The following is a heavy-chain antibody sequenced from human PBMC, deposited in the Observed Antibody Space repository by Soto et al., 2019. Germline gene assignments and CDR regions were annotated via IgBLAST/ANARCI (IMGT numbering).Heavy chain of an antibody. CDR1: GFNFKKFA. D-gene: IGHD6-19*01. CDR2: ISCCGGST. J-gene: IGHJ4*02. CDR3: AKADGEQWLLPHLDK. V-gene: IGHV3-23*01. Sequence: EVQLLESGGGVVQPGGSLRLSCVASGFNFKKFAMSWVRQAPGEGLEWVSGISCCGGSTSYADSVKGRFSIARDDSTNTLSLQMTNLRFEDTAKYYCAKADGEQWLLPHLDKWGQGTLVTVS.